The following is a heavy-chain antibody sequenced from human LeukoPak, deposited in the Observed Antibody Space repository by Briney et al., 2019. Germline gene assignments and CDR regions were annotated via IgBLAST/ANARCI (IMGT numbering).Heavy chain of an antibody. CDR1: GGSISSSSDY. Sequence: SETLSLTCTVSGGSISSSSDYWGWIRQPPGKGLEWIGNIYYNGGSTYYNPPLKSRVTISVDTSKNQFSLKLSSVTAADTAVYYCARVGSSWPHYYFDYWGQGTLVTVSS. V-gene: IGHV4-39*07. D-gene: IGHD6-13*01. CDR2: IYYNGGST. J-gene: IGHJ4*02. CDR3: ARVGSSWPHYYFDY.